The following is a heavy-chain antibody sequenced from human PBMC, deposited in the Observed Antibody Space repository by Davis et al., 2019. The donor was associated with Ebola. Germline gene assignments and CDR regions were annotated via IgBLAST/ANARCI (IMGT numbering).Heavy chain of an antibody. D-gene: IGHD1-14*01. CDR2: IVVGSGNT. Sequence: SVNVSCKTYGFTFSSSGMQWVRQARGQRLEWIGGIVVGSGNTNYAQKFRERLTMTREMSTSTAYMELRSLRFEDTAVYYCATSAGTVGKFDLWGQGALVTVSS. CDR3: ATSAGTVGKFDL. J-gene: IGHJ4*02. V-gene: IGHV1-58*02. CDR1: GFTFSSSG.